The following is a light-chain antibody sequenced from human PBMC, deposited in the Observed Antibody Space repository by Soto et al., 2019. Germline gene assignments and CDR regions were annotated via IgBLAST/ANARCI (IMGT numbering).Light chain of an antibody. Sequence: ALQMTQSPSSLSASVGDRVTITCRASQGIRSDLGWYQQRPGEAPKLLIYGVSSLQSGVPSRFSGSGSGTDFTLTISSLQPEDFATYYCLQDYDYPRTFGQGTKVEI. CDR3: LQDYDYPRT. CDR1: QGIRSD. V-gene: IGKV1-6*01. CDR2: GVS. J-gene: IGKJ1*01.